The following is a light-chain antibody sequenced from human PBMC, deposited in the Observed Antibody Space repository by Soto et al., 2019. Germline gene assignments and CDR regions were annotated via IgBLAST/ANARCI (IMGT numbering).Light chain of an antibody. V-gene: IGKV2-28*01. Sequence: DIVMTQSPLFLPVTPGEPASISCRSSQSLRHSNGYNYLDWYLQKPGQSPQLLIYLGSTRASGVRDRFSGSGSGTDFTLRISRVEAEDVGVYYCMEALQTPLTFGGGTKVEIK. CDR3: MEALQTPLT. CDR2: LGS. J-gene: IGKJ4*01. CDR1: QSLRHSNGYNY.